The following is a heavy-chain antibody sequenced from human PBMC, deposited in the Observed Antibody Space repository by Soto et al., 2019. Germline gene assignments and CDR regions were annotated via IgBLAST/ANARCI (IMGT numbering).Heavy chain of an antibody. Sequence: QGQLVQSGAEVKKPGSSVKVSCKASGGTFSSYAISWVRQAPGQGLEWMGGIIPIFGTANYAQKFQGRVTITADESTSTAYMEMSSLRSEDTDVYYCATDGDRNSYYGMDVWGQGTTVTVSS. J-gene: IGHJ6*02. CDR3: ATDGDRNSYYGMDV. CDR1: GGTFSSYA. CDR2: IIPIFGTA. V-gene: IGHV1-69*01. D-gene: IGHD2-21*02.